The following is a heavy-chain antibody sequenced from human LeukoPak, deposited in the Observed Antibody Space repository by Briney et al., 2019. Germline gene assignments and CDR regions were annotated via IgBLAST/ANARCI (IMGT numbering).Heavy chain of an antibody. V-gene: IGHV3-21*01. CDR3: ARGAGYWSRTNCHLWFDY. J-gene: IGHJ4*02. CDR2: ISSNNNYI. D-gene: IGHD2-2*01. Sequence: GGSLRLSCVASGFTFSSYSMNWVRQAPGKGLEWVSSISSNNNYIYYADSVKGRFTISRDNAKNSLYLQMNSLRAEDTAVYYCARGAGYWSRTNCHLWFDYWGQGALVTVSS. CDR1: GFTFSSYS.